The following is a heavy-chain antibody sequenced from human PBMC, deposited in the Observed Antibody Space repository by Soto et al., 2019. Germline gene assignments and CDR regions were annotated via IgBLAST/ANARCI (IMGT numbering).Heavy chain of an antibody. Sequence: QLQLQESGPGLVKPSETLSLTCTVSGGSISSSSYYWGWIRQPPGKGLEWIGSIYYSGSTYYNPSLKSRVTISVDTSKNQFSLKLSSVTAADTAVYYCARSQELVYCSSTSCLFDYWGQGTLVTVSS. J-gene: IGHJ4*02. CDR3: ARSQELVYCSSTSCLFDY. CDR1: GGSISSSSYY. V-gene: IGHV4-39*01. D-gene: IGHD2-2*01. CDR2: IYYSGST.